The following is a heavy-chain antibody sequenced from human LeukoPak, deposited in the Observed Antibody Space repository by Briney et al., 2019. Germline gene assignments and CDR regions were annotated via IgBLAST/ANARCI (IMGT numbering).Heavy chain of an antibody. CDR3: ARGEWVRTTLSNWSDP. V-gene: IGHV1-8*03. J-gene: IGHJ5*02. Sequence: ASVKVSCKASGYTFTSYDINWVRQATGQGLEWMGWMNPNSGNTGYAQKLQGRVNITRQNSLSTAYMELSSLRSEDTAVYYCARGEWVRTTLSNWSDPWGQGTLVTVSS. D-gene: IGHD5-12*01. CDR1: GYTFTSYD. CDR2: MNPNSGNT.